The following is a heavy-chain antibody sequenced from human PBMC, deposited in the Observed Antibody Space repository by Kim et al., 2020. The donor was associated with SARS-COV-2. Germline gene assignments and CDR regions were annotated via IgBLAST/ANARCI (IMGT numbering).Heavy chain of an antibody. Sequence: TKYSQKVQGRVTITRDTSASTAYMELSSLRSEDTAVYYCARDGGSSWYFQHWGQGTLVTVSS. V-gene: IGHV1-3*01. CDR3: ARDGGSSWYFQH. CDR2: T. D-gene: IGHD6-13*01. J-gene: IGHJ1*01.